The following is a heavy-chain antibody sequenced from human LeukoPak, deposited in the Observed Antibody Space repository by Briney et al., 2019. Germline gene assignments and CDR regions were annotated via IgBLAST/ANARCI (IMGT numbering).Heavy chain of an antibody. CDR1: GFTFSGHG. V-gene: IGHV3-74*03. Sequence: QTGGSLRLSCEASGFTFSGHGMHWVRQVPGKGLVWVSRVNPDGSSTTYADSVKGRFTSSRDNAKNTLYLQMNRLRVEDTAVYYCGRGGSYGDYWGQGILVTVSS. CDR3: GRGGSYGDY. CDR2: VNPDGSST. J-gene: IGHJ4*02. D-gene: IGHD3-16*01.